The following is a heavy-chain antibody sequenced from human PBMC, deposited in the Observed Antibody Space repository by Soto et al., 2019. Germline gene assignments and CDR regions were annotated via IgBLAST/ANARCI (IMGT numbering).Heavy chain of an antibody. CDR3: AKGTRAVAMDLYYYYGMDV. D-gene: IGHD6-19*01. Sequence: QVQLVESGGGVVQPGRSLRLSCAASGFTFSSYGMHWVRQAPGKGLEWVAVISYDGSNKYYADSVKGRFTISRDNSKNTLYLQMNSLRADDTAVYYCAKGTRAVAMDLYYYYGMDVWGQGTTVTVSS. J-gene: IGHJ6*02. V-gene: IGHV3-30*18. CDR2: ISYDGSNK. CDR1: GFTFSSYG.